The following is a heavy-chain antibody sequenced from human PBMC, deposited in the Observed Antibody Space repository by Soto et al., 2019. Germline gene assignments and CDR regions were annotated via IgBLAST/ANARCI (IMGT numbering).Heavy chain of an antibody. D-gene: IGHD1-7*01. Sequence: PGGSLRLACAASGFTFRNYYMMWVRQAPGKGLEWVANIKPDGSERQYVDSVKGRFTISRDNANNLLFLQMDSLRVEDTAVYYCANRNLNWGQRTLVTVSS. V-gene: IGHV3-7*01. CDR1: GFTFRNYY. J-gene: IGHJ4*02. CDR3: ANRNLN. CDR2: IKPDGSER.